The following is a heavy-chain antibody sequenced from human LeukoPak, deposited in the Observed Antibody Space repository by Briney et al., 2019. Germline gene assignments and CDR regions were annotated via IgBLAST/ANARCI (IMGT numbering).Heavy chain of an antibody. CDR2: IYHSGST. D-gene: IGHD3-22*01. V-gene: IGHV4-38-2*02. J-gene: IGHJ5*02. Sequence: SETLSLTCTVSGYSISSGYYWGWVRQPPGKGLEWIGSIYHSGSTYYNPSLKSRVTMSVDMSKNQFSLKLSSVTAADTAVYYCARGDYDSSGYPSGWFDPWGQGTLVTVSS. CDR1: GYSISSGYY. CDR3: ARGDYDSSGYPSGWFDP.